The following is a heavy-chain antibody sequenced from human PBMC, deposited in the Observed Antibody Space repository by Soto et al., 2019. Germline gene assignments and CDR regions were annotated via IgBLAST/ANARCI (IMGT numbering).Heavy chain of an antibody. J-gene: IGHJ4*02. V-gene: IGHV4-39*07. CDR3: AAHETFGESY. CDR1: GGSISSSSYY. D-gene: IGHD3-10*01. Sequence: SETLSLTCTVSGGSISSSSYYWGWIRQPPGKGLEWIGNVYHSGSTNYNPSLKSRVTISVDKSKNQFSLKLSSVTAADTAVYYCAAHETFGESYWGQGTLVTVSS. CDR2: VYHSGST.